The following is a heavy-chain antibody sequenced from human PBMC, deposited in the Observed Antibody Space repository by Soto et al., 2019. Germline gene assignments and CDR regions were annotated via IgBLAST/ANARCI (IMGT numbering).Heavy chain of an antibody. CDR1: GFTFSSYA. CDR2: ISGSGGST. CDR3: AKLDKLLWFGELSGGIDY. Sequence: EVQLLESGGGLVQPGGSLRLSCAASGFTFSSYAMSWVRQAPGKGLEWVSAISGSGGSTYYADSVKGRFTISRDNSKNKLYLQMNSLRAEDTAVYYCAKLDKLLWFGELSGGIDYWGQGTLVTVSS. J-gene: IGHJ4*02. V-gene: IGHV3-23*01. D-gene: IGHD3-10*01.